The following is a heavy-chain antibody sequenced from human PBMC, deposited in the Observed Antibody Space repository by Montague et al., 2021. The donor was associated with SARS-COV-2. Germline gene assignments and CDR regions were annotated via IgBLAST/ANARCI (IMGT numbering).Heavy chain of an antibody. CDR2: IYYSGDT. V-gene: IGHV4-39*01. CDR3: VRAGDYTDYGGVDY. CDR1: GGSISTGSYY. D-gene: IGHD4-23*01. J-gene: IGHJ4*02. Sequence: SETLSLTCSFSGGSISTGSYYWGWIRQPPRKGLEWIGSIYYSGDTYYNPSLKSRATISVDTSKNQFSPRLSSVTAADTAVYYCVRAGDYTDYGGVDYWGQGTLVIVSS.